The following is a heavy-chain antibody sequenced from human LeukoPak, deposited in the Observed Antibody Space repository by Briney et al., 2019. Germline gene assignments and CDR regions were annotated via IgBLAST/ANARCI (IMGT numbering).Heavy chain of an antibody. CDR3: ARHRSGGSQDDAFDI. D-gene: IGHD2-15*01. CDR2: IKQDGSEK. Sequence: PGGSLRLSCAASGFIFSDYYMSWIRQAPGKGLEWVADIKQDGSEKYYVHSVKGRFTISRQNAKNSLFLQMNSLRAEDTAVYYCARHRSGGSQDDAFDIWGQGTMVTVSS. J-gene: IGHJ3*02. CDR1: GFIFSDYY. V-gene: IGHV3-7*01.